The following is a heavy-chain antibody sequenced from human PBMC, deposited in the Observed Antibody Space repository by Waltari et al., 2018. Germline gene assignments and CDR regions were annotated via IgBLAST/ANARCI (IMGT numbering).Heavy chain of an antibody. V-gene: IGHV1-24*01. CDR3: HLTGRNIVLAGGSPSFYSYMDV. CDR2: LDREDGET. Sequence: QVQVEQSGSEVKRPGASVRVSCTVPGYTLAGLSLAWVSEVPAKGLEWMGRLDREDGETTYAQHFQGRITVTEDTSTNTAYMGLRTLVSDDTAVYFCHLTGRNIVLAGGSPSFYSYMDVWGRGTTVTVS. D-gene: IGHD2-15*01. CDR1: GYTLAGLS. J-gene: IGHJ6*03.